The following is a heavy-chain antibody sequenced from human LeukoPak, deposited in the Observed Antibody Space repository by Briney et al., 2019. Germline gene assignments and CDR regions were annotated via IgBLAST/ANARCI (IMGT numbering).Heavy chain of an antibody. CDR1: GCTVTSNH. CDR2: IYTSGTT. CDR3: ARDSSSYYFDY. Sequence: GGSLRLSCAASGCTVTSNHMNWVRQPPGKGLEWIAIIYTSGTTHYADSLKDRFTISRDDSINTLSLQMNSLRAEDTAVYYCARDSSSYYFDYWGQGTLVTVSS. D-gene: IGHD6-6*01. J-gene: IGHJ4*02. V-gene: IGHV3-66*01.